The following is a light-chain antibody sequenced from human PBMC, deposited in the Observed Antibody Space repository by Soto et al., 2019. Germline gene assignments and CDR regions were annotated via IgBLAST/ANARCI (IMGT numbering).Light chain of an antibody. CDR2: GAS. J-gene: IGKJ1*01. V-gene: IGKV3D-15*01. CDR3: QQYSIWPPWT. Sequence: IVMSQSPATLSVSPGQRATLACRASHSVSTNLAWYQQKPGQAPRLLIYGASTRATGIPARFSGSGSGTEFTLTITGLQSDDFAVYYCQQYSIWPPWTFGQGTRVDFK. CDR1: HSVSTN.